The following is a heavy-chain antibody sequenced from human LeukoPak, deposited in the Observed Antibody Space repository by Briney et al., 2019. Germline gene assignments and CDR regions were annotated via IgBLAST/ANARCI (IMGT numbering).Heavy chain of an antibody. Sequence: GGSLRLFCGSSGFTFSSYGMHWVRQAPGKGLEWVAFIRYDGSNKYYADSVKGRFTISRDNSKNTLYLQMNSLRAEDTAAYYCAKEPSTSADLDYGGKGTLVTVSS. J-gene: IGHJ4*01. V-gene: IGHV3-30*02. CDR3: AKEPSTSADLDY. CDR2: IRYDGSNK. D-gene: IGHD2-2*01. CDR1: GFTFSSYG.